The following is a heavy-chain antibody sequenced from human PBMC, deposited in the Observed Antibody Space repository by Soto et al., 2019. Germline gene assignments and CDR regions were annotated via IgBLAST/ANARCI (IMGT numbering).Heavy chain of an antibody. Sequence: QVLLQESGPGLVRPSQTLSLTCTVSGGSISSGGYYWSWIRQFPGKGLEWIGYIHYNGKTYYNPSLPSRLTTSEDTSKGQFSLRLSSMTAADTAVYYWANFLPEWRRYFDSLGEGVLGTVST. CDR2: IHYNGKT. J-gene: IGHJ4*02. V-gene: IGHV4-31*03. CDR3: ANFLPEWRRYFDS. D-gene: IGHD3-3*01. CDR1: GGSISSGGYY.